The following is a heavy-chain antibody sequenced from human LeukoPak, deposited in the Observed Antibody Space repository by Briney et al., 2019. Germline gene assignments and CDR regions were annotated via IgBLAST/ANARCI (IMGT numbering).Heavy chain of an antibody. CDR2: IYPGDSDT. Sequence: GESLKISCKGSGYSFTSYWSGWVRQMPGKGLEWMGIIYPGDSDTRYSPSFQGQVTISADKSINTAYLQWSSLKASDTAMYYCARQREYSSSSGYFDYWGRGTLVTVSS. CDR3: ARQREYSSSSGYFDY. V-gene: IGHV5-51*01. CDR1: GYSFTSYW. J-gene: IGHJ4*02. D-gene: IGHD6-6*01.